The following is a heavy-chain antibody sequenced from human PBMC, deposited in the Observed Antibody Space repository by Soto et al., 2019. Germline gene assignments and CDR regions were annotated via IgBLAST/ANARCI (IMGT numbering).Heavy chain of an antibody. Sequence: SGPTLVNPTQTLTLTCTFSGFSLSSSAVGVGVGWIRQPPGKALERLALIYWEEDKRYSPSLKSSLTITKDTSQNQGVLTMTNMDAVDTATYYCVTSTPGSYGKIFMDYWGLGTLVTVSS. J-gene: IGHJ4*02. D-gene: IGHD3-9*01. CDR2: IYWEEDK. CDR1: GFSLSSSAVGVG. V-gene: IGHV2-5*02. CDR3: VTSTPGSYGKIFMDY.